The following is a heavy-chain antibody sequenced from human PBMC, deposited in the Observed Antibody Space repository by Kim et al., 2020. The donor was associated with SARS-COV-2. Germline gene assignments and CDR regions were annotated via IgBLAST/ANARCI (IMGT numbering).Heavy chain of an antibody. Sequence: SETLSLTCAVYGGSFSGYYWSWIRQPPGKGLEWIGEINHSGSTNYNPSLKSRVTISVDTSKNQFSLKLSSVTAADTAVYYCARGPGLYYYYGMDVWGQGTTVTVSS. CDR3: ARGPGLYYYYGMDV. D-gene: IGHD3-10*01. CDR1: GGSFSGYY. J-gene: IGHJ6*02. V-gene: IGHV4-34*01. CDR2: INHSGST.